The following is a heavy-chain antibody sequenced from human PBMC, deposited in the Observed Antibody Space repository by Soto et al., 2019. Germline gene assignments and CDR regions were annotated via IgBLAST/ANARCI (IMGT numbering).Heavy chain of an antibody. J-gene: IGHJ4*02. CDR1: GVSVSSGSFY. CDR3: ARGATVTHFDY. D-gene: IGHD4-17*01. Sequence: PSETLSLTCTVSGVSVSSGSFYWAWIRQPPGKGLEWIGFGSYSGTTNYKPSLKSRVTISVDTSRSQISLKVSSLAAADTAVYYCARGATVTHFDYWGRGTLVTVSS. CDR2: GSYSGTT. V-gene: IGHV4-61*01.